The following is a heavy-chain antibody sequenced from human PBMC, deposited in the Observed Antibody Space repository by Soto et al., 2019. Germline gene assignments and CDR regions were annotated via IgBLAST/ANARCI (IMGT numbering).Heavy chain of an antibody. CDR2: ISAYNGNT. D-gene: IGHD1-1*01. CDR3: ARNLRTTDYYYYGMDV. V-gene: IGHV1-18*01. Sequence: ASVKVSCKASGYTFTSYGISWVRQAPGQGLEWMGWISAYNGNTNYAQKLQGRVTMTTDTSTSTAYMELRSLRSDDTAVYYCARNLRTTDYYYYGMDVWGQGTTVTVSS. CDR1: GYTFTSYG. J-gene: IGHJ6*02.